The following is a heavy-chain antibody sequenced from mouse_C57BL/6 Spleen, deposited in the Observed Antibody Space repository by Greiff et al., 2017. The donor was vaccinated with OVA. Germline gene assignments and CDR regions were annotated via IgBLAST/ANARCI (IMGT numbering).Heavy chain of an antibody. V-gene: IGHV1-78*01. Sequence: VQLQQSDAELVKPGASVKISCKVSGYTFTDHTIHWMKQRPEQGLEWIGYIYPRDGSTKYNEKFKGKATLTADKSSSTAYMQLNSLTSEDSAVYFCARFNHYYYGSSYVAWFAYWGQGTLVTVSA. CDR3: ARFNHYYYGSSYVAWFAY. J-gene: IGHJ3*01. CDR2: IYPRDGST. CDR1: GYTFTDHT. D-gene: IGHD1-1*01.